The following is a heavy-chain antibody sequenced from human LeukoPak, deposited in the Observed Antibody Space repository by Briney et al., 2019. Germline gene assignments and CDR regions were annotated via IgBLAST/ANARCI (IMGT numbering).Heavy chain of an antibody. CDR2: INHIGNVN. CDR1: GFTFSSYW. V-gene: IGHV3-7*03. Sequence: GSLRLSCAASGFTFSSYWMNWARQAPGKGLEWVASINHIGNVNYYVDSVKGRFTISRDNAKNSLYLQMSNLRAEDTAVYFCARGGGLDVWGQGATVTVSS. CDR3: ARGGGLDV. D-gene: IGHD3-16*01. J-gene: IGHJ6*02.